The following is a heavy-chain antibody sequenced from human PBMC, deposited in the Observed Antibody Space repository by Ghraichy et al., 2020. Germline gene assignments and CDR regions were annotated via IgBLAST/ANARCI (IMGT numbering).Heavy chain of an antibody. CDR2: INHSGST. V-gene: IGHV4-34*01. D-gene: IGHD2-21*02. CDR1: GGSFSGYY. CDR3: ARGRLTKRLLYYYYGMDV. J-gene: IGHJ6*02. Sequence: SQTLSLTCAVYGGSFSGYYWSWIRQPPGKGLEWIGEINHSGSTNYNPSLKSRVTISVDTTKNQFSLQLSTVTAADTAVYYCARGRLTKRLLYYYYGMDVGGQGTTATVPS.